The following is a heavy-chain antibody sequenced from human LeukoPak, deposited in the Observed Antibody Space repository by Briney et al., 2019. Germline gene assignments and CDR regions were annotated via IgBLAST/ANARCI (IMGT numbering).Heavy chain of an antibody. CDR3: VKVGRVEMATNAMGYFDC. D-gene: IGHD5-24*01. J-gene: IGHJ4*02. V-gene: IGHV3-30*02. CDR2: IWYDGSNK. Sequence: GGSLRLSCAASGFTFSSYGMHWVRQAPGKGLEWVAVIWYDGSNKYYADSVKGRFTISRDNSKNTLYLQMNSLRAEDTAVYYCVKVGRVEMATNAMGYFDCWGQGTLVTVSS. CDR1: GFTFSSYG.